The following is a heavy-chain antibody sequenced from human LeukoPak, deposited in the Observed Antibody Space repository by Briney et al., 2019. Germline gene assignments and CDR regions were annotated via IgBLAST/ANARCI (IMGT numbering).Heavy chain of an antibody. D-gene: IGHD3-22*01. CDR1: GGSFSGYY. CDR3: ARGRKKTYYYDSSGYPPDY. Sequence: PSETLSLTCAVYGGSFSGYYWSWIRQPPGKGLEWIGEINHSGSTNYNPSLKSRVTISVDTSKNQFSLKLSSVTAADTAVYYCARGRKKTYYYDSSGYPPDYWGQGTLVTVSS. CDR2: INHSGST. J-gene: IGHJ4*02. V-gene: IGHV4-34*01.